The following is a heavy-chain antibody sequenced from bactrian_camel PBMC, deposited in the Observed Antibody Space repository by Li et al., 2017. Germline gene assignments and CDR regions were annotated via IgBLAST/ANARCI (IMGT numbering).Heavy chain of an antibody. CDR1: GYTYSGHC. Sequence: HVQLVESGGGSVQAGGSLRLSCAASGYTYSGHCMGWFRQAPGKEREGVAIIGSSGSTGYADSVKGRFTISKDNAKNTLYLQMSSLKPEDTAMYYCAAVRYGGSWYPLCRARSADFGYWGQGTQVTVS. J-gene: IGHJ6*01. V-gene: IGHV3S55*01. CDR2: IGSSGST. D-gene: IGHD6*01. CDR3: AAVRYGGSWYPLCRARSADFGY.